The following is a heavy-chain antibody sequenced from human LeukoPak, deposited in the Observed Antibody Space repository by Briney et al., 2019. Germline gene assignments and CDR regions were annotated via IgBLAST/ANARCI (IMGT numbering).Heavy chain of an antibody. CDR2: INPNSGGT. Sequence: ASVKVSCKASGYTFTGYYMHWVRQAPGQGLEWMGWINPNSGGTNYAQKLQGRVTMTTDTSTSTAYMELRSLRSDDTAVYYCARDRHYDSSGYYFANNWFDPWGQGTLVTVSS. D-gene: IGHD3-22*01. CDR1: GYTFTGYY. V-gene: IGHV1-2*02. CDR3: ARDRHYDSSGYYFANNWFDP. J-gene: IGHJ5*02.